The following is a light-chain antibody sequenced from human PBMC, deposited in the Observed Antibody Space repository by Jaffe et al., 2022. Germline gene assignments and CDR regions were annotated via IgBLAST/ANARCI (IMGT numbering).Light chain of an antibody. CDR3: QQLNSFPIT. CDR1: QGISRN. CDR2: STS. Sequence: DIQLTQSPSFLSASVGDRVTITCRASQGISRNLAWYQQKTGKAPKLLISSTSTLQSGVPSRISGTGSGTEFTLTFSSLQPEDFATYFCQQLNSFPITFGGGTKVEI. V-gene: IGKV1-9*01. J-gene: IGKJ4*01.